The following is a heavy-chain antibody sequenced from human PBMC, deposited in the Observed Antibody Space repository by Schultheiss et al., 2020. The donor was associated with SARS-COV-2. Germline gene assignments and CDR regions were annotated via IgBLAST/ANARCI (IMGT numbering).Heavy chain of an antibody. D-gene: IGHD2-15*01. CDR3: ARDLNYPDIVGFSY. Sequence: SVKVSCKASGGTFSNSGINWVRQAPGQGLEWMGGIIPVFGTAIYAQKLQGRVTIPADESTSTAYMELSSLRSEDTAVYYCARDLNYPDIVGFSYWGQGTLVTVAS. V-gene: IGHV1-69*13. CDR1: GGTFSNSG. CDR2: IIPVFGTA. J-gene: IGHJ4*02.